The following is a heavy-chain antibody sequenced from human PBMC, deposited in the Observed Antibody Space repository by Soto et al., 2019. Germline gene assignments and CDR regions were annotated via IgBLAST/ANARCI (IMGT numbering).Heavy chain of an antibody. D-gene: IGHD3-10*01. J-gene: IGHJ4*02. CDR2: IFSNGEK. CDR3: VRITFGSGGGYFDF. V-gene: IGHV2-26*02. CDR1: GFSLSNARMG. Sequence: QVTLKEAGPAVVKPTETLTLTCTVSGFSLSNARMGVSSIRQPPGKALDWLAHIFSNGEKSYSTSLKSRLTISKDTAKSQVVLTMTNMDPVDTATYCCVRITFGSGGGYFDFWGQGTLVTVSS.